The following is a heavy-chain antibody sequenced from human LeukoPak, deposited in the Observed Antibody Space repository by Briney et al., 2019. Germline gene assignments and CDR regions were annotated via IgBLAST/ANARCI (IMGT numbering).Heavy chain of an antibody. V-gene: IGHV3-48*03. Sequence: PGGSLRLSCAASGSTFSSYEMNWVRQAPGKGLEWVSYISSSGSTIYYADSVKGRFTISRDNAKNSLYLQMNSLRAEDTAVYYYAELGITMIGGVWGKGTTVTISS. J-gene: IGHJ6*04. D-gene: IGHD3-10*02. CDR1: GSTFSSYE. CDR3: AELGITMIGGV. CDR2: ISSSGSTI.